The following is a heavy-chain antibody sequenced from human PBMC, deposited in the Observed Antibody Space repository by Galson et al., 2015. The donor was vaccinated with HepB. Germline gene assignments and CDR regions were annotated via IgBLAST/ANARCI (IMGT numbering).Heavy chain of an antibody. CDR1: GDSVSSNSAA. D-gene: IGHD6-19*01. V-gene: IGHV6-1*01. J-gene: IGHJ4*02. Sequence: CAISGDSVSSNSAAWNWIRQSPSRGLEWLGRTYYRSKWYNDYAVSVKGRITVNPDTSKNEFSLHLNSVTPEDTAVYYCARGGIAVAGLDYWGQGTLVTVSS. CDR3: ARGGIAVAGLDY. CDR2: TYYRSKWYN.